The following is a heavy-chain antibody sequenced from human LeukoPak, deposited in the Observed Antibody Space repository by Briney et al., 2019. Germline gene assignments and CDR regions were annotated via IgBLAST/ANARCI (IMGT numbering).Heavy chain of an antibody. Sequence: ASVKVSCKASGGTFSSYAISWVRQAPGQGLEWMGGIIPIFGTANYAQKFQGRVTITTDESTSTAYMELSSLRSEDTAVYYCVRGGAGSGNVYNWFDPWGQGTLVTVSS. CDR1: GGTFSSYA. D-gene: IGHD3-10*01. CDR3: VRGGAGSGNVYNWFDP. V-gene: IGHV1-69*05. J-gene: IGHJ5*02. CDR2: IIPIFGTA.